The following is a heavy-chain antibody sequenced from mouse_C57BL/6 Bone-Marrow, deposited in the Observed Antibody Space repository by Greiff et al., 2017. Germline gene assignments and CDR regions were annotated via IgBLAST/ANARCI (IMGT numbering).Heavy chain of an antibody. CDR3: EREDNYGSSGGYY. V-gene: IGHV5-17*01. CDR2: ISSGSSTI. D-gene: IGHD1-1*01. Sequence: EVQLVESGGGLVKPGGSLKLSCAASGFTFSDYGMHWVRQAPEKGLEWVAYISSGSSTIYYADTVKGRFTISRDNAKNTLFLQMNSLRSEDTAMYSGEREDNYGSSGGYYWGQGNTLTVSS. CDR1: GFTFSDYG. J-gene: IGHJ2*01.